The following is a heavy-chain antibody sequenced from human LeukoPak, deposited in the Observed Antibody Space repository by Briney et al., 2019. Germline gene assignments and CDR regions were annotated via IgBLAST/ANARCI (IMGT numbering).Heavy chain of an antibody. CDR3: ARSSGYSSSGGLNWFDT. D-gene: IGHD6-13*01. CDR2: IYYSGST. V-gene: IGHV4-39*01. Sequence: SETLSLTCTVSGGSISSSSYYWGWIRQPPGKGLEWIGSIYYSGSTSYNPSPKSRVTISVDTSKNQFSLKLSSVTAADTAVYYCARSSGYSSSGGLNWFDTWGQGTRVTVSS. CDR1: GGSISSSSYY. J-gene: IGHJ5*02.